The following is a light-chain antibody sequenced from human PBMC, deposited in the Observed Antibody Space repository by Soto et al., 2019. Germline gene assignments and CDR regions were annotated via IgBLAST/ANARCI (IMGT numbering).Light chain of an antibody. CDR1: SSDIGNYNY. CDR3: SSFTTSRTYV. J-gene: IGLJ1*01. V-gene: IGLV2-14*01. CDR2: DVT. Sequence: QSVLTQPASVSGSPGQSIAISCTGSSSDIGNYNYVSWYQQHPGKAPKLMVYDVTNRPSGVSDRFSGSKSGNTASLTISGLQAEDEADYYCSSFTTSRTYVFGTGTKLTVL.